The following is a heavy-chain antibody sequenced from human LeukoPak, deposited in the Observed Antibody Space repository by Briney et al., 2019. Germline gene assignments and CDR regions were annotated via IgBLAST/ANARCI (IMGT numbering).Heavy chain of an antibody. CDR2: ISGDGGST. Sequence: PGGSLRLSCAASGFTFDDYAMHWVRQAPGKGLEWVSLISGDGGSTYYADSVKGRFTISRDNSKNSLYLQMNSLRTEDTALYYCAKEDYDFWSGSRSYYYYYYMDVWGKGTTVTASS. CDR3: AKEDYDFWSGSRSYYYYYYMDV. CDR1: GFTFDDYA. D-gene: IGHD3-3*01. J-gene: IGHJ6*03. V-gene: IGHV3-43*02.